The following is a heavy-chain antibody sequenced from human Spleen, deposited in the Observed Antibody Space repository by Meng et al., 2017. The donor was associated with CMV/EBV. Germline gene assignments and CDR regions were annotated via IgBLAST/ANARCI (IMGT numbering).Heavy chain of an antibody. D-gene: IGHD4-17*01. J-gene: IGHJ4*02. Sequence: QVTVEESGPGLVRPSQTLSLTCTVSGGSISSYYWSWIRQPAGKGLEWIGRIYTSGSTNYNPSLKSRVTMSVDTSKNQFSLKLSSVTAADTAVYYRARADDYGPLDYWAREPWSPSPQ. CDR3: ARADDYGPLDY. CDR1: GGSISSYY. CDR2: IYTSGST. V-gene: IGHV4-4*07.